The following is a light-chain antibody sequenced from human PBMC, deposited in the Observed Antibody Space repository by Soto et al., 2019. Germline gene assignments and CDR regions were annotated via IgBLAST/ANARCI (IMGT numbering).Light chain of an antibody. J-gene: IGKJ2*01. Sequence: EIVLTQSPGTLSLSPGERATLSCRASQSVSSAYLAWYQQKPGQAPRLLIYGAFSRATGIPDRFSGYGSGTDFTLTITRLEPEEFAVYYCQQYGTSFTFGQGTKLQIK. CDR2: GAF. V-gene: IGKV3-20*01. CDR3: QQYGTSFT. CDR1: QSVSSAY.